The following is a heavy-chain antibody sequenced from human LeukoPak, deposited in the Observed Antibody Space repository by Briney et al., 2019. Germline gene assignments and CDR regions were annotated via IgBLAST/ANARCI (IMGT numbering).Heavy chain of an antibody. V-gene: IGHV3-11*01. CDR1: GFTFSDYY. D-gene: IGHD3-22*01. Sequence: PGGSLRLSCAASGFTFSDYYMSWIRQAPGKGLEWVSYISRSGTTIYYADSVKGRFTISRDNSKNTLYLQMNSLRAEDTAVYYCAKDFNYYDSSGYYDYWGQGTLVTVSS. J-gene: IGHJ4*02. CDR3: AKDFNYYDSSGYYDY. CDR2: ISRSGTTI.